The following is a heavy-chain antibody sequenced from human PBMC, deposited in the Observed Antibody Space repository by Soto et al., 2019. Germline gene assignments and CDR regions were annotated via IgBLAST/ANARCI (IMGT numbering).Heavy chain of an antibody. Sequence: GESLKISCKGSGYSFTSYWISWVRQMPGKGLEWMGRIDPSDSYTNYSPSFQGHVTISADKSISTAYLQWSSLKASDTAVYYCARLLYYDILTGSYYYYGMDVWGQGTTVTVSS. CDR2: IDPSDSYT. D-gene: IGHD3-9*01. V-gene: IGHV5-10-1*01. CDR3: ARLLYYDILTGSYYYYGMDV. CDR1: GYSFTSYW. J-gene: IGHJ6*02.